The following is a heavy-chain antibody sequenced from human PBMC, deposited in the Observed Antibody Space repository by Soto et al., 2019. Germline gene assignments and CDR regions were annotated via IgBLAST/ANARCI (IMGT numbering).Heavy chain of an antibody. D-gene: IGHD1-26*01. CDR2: ISGSGGST. J-gene: IGHJ4*02. CDR1: GFTFSSYA. Sequence: EVQLLESGGGLVQPGGSLRLSCAASGFTFSSYAMSWVRQAPGKGLEWVSAISGSGGSTYYADSVKGRFTISRDNSKNSLYLQMNSLRAEDTAVYYCAKGVWELYYFDYWGQGTLVTVSS. CDR3: AKGVWELYYFDY. V-gene: IGHV3-23*01.